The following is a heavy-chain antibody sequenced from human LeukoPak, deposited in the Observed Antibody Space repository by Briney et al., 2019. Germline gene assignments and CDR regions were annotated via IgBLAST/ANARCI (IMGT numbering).Heavy chain of an antibody. D-gene: IGHD6-19*01. V-gene: IGHV4-39*01. CDR3: ARNIRYSSGLNWFDP. Sequence: PSETLSLTCTVSGGSISSSSDYWGWIRQPPGKGLEWIGSTHYSGSTYYNPSLKSRVTISVDTSKKQCSLRLSSVTAADTAVYYCARNIRYSSGLNWFDPWGQGTLVTVSS. CDR2: THYSGST. CDR1: GGSISSSSDY. J-gene: IGHJ5*02.